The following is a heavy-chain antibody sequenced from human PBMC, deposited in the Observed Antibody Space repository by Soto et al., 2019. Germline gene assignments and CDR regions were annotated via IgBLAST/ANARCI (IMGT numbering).Heavy chain of an antibody. Sequence: EVQLLESGGGLVQPGGSLRLSCAASGFTFSSYAMSWFRQAPGKGLEWVPAISGSGGSTYYADSVKGRFTISRDNSKNTLYLQMNSLRAEDTAVYYCATIPGLYGDYFWGQGTLVTVSS. CDR3: ATIPGLYGDYF. J-gene: IGHJ4*02. D-gene: IGHD4-17*01. CDR1: GFTFSSYA. V-gene: IGHV3-23*01. CDR2: ISGSGGST.